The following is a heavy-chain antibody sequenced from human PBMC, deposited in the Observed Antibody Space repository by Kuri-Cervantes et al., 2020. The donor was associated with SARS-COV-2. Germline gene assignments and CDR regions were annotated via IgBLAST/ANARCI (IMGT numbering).Heavy chain of an antibody. V-gene: IGHV3-23*01. J-gene: IGHJ3*02. CDR2: ISGSGGST. D-gene: IGHD6-13*01. Sequence: GGSLRLSCAGSGFTLDSYAMNWVRQAPGKGLEWVSAISGSGGSTYYADSVKGRFTISRDNSKNTLYLQMNSLRAEDTAVYYCAKRIAAAGLEAFDIWGQGTMVTVSS. CDR1: GFTLDSYA. CDR3: AKRIAAAGLEAFDI.